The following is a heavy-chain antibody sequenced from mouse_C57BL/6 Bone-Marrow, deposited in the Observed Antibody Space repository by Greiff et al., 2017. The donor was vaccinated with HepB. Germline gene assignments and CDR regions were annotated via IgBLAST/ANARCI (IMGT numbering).Heavy chain of an antibody. CDR3: ARVGITTRAMDY. CDR2: INPNNGGT. J-gene: IGHJ4*01. V-gene: IGHV1-22*01. CDR1: GYTFTDYN. Sequence: EVQLQQSGPELVKPGASVKMSCKASGYTFTDYNMHWVKQSHGKSLEWIGYINPNNGGTSYNQKFKGKATLTVNTSSSTAYMELRSLTSDDSAVYYCARVGITTRAMDYWGQGTSVTVSS. D-gene: IGHD1-1*01.